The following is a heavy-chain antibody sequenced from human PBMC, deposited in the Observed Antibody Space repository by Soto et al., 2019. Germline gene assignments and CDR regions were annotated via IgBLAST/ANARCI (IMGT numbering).Heavy chain of an antibody. CDR1: GYTFTGYY. D-gene: IGHD5-18*01. Sequence: QVQLVQSGTEVKKPGASVKVSCKASGYTFTGYYIHWVRQAPGQGLEWMGIINPSGGSTSYAQKFEGRVTMTRDTSTSTVYMEVSSLRSEDTAVYYCARASDTTMGTYGMDVWGQGTTVTVSS. V-gene: IGHV1-46*01. CDR3: ARASDTTMGTYGMDV. CDR2: INPSGGST. J-gene: IGHJ6*02.